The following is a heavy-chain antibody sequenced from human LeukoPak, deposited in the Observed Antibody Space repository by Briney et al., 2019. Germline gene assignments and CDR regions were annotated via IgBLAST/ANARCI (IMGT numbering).Heavy chain of an antibody. Sequence: GVSLRLSCAASGVTFSSYAMSWVRQGPGKGLEWVSAISASGGSTYYADSVKGRFTISRDNSKNTLYLQMNSLRAEDTAVYYCAKRPGRGIYFDYWGQGTLVTVSS. V-gene: IGHV3-23*01. CDR3: AKRPGRGIYFDY. CDR1: GVTFSSYA. CDR2: ISASGGST. D-gene: IGHD3-10*01. J-gene: IGHJ4*02.